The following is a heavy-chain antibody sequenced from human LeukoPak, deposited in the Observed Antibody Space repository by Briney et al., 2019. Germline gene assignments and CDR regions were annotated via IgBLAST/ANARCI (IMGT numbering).Heavy chain of an antibody. CDR1: GYTFTSYY. CDR2: INPSGGST. Sequence: ASVKVSCKASGYTFTSYYMHWVRQAPGQGLEWMGIINPSGGSTSYAQKFQGRVTMTRDMSTSTVYMELSSLRSEDTAVYYCARDRRRGLFDYWGQGTLVIVSS. J-gene: IGHJ4*02. V-gene: IGHV1-46*01. CDR3: ARDRRRGLFDY. D-gene: IGHD3-10*01.